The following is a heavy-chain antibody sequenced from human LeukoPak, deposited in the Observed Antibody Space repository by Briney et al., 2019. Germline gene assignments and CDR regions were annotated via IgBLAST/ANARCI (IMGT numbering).Heavy chain of an antibody. J-gene: IGHJ5*02. V-gene: IGHV1-2*04. CDR1: GYTFTGYY. CDR2: INPNSGGT. D-gene: IGHD6-13*01. CDR3: ARVQVEGGYQRSIAAAGEGWFDP. Sequence: ASVKVSCKASGYTFTGYYMHWVRQAPGQGLEWMGWINPNSGGTNYAQKFQGWVTMTRDTSISTAYMELSRLRSDDTAVYYCARVQVEGGYQRSIAAAGEGWFDPWGQGTLVTVSS.